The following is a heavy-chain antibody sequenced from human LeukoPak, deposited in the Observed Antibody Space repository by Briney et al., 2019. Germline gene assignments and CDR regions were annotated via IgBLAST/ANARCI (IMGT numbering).Heavy chain of an antibody. V-gene: IGHV4-4*09. CDR3: ARETGYYDSSAQRYYYYYMDV. CDR1: GGSISSYY. D-gene: IGHD3-22*01. Sequence: SETLSLTCTVSGGSISSYYWSWIRQPPGKGLEWIGYIYTSGSTNYNPSLQSRVTISVDTSKNQFSLKLSSVTAADTAVYYCARETGYYDSSAQRYYYYYMDVWGKGTTVTVSS. J-gene: IGHJ6*03. CDR2: IYTSGST.